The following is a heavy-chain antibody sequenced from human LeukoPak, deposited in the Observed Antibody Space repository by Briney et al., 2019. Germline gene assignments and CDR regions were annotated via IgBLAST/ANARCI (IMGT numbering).Heavy chain of an antibody. CDR1: GYTFTGYY. CDR2: INPYSGDT. Sequence: ASVKVSCKASGYTFTGYYMHWVRQAPGQGLEWMGWINPYSGDTTYAQKFQGGVTMTMDTSISTVYMELSGLTSDDTAVYYCMRGETITSIRPGADLWGKGTTVTVSS. V-gene: IGHV1-2*02. J-gene: IGHJ6*04. CDR3: MRGETITSIRPGADL. D-gene: IGHD5-12*01.